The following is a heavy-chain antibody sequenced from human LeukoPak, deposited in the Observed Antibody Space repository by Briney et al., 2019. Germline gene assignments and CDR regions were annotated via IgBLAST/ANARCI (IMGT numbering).Heavy chain of an antibody. CDR3: ARGESTSILWW. V-gene: IGHV4-34*01. D-gene: IGHD2-21*01. CDR1: GFTFSSYA. J-gene: IGHJ1*01. Sequence: GSLRLSCAASGFTFSSYAMSWVRQAPGKGLEWIGEINHSGSTNYNPPLKSRVTISVDTSKNQFSLKLSSVTAADTAVYYCARGESTSILWWWGQGTLVTVSS. CDR2: INHSGST.